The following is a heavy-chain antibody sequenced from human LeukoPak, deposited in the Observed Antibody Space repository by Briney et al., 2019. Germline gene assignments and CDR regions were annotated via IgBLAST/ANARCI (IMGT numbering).Heavy chain of an antibody. J-gene: IGHJ4*01. Sequence: PGGSLRLSCAGSGFTFNNYWMNWVRQAPGKGVEWVASIRQDGNEKSYVDSLKGRFTISRDNAKNSLYLQMSSLRAEDTAVYYCARDGTAPGLYFDLWGQGTLVTVSS. CDR2: IRQDGNEK. D-gene: IGHD6-13*01. V-gene: IGHV3-7*01. CDR1: GFTFNNYW. CDR3: ARDGTAPGLYFDL.